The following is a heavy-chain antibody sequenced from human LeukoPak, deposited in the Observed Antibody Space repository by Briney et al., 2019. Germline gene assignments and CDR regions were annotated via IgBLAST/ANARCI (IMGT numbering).Heavy chain of an antibody. Sequence: PGGSLRLSCAASGFIFSDSAMHWVRQASGKGLEWIGRIRTNRNNYATAYAASVRGRFTISRDDSKNTAFVEMSSLKTEDTAVYYCTGRDDYGDYWGQGIVVTVSS. CDR2: IRTNRNNYAT. CDR3: TGRDDYGDY. CDR1: GFIFSDSA. J-gene: IGHJ4*02. V-gene: IGHV3-73*01.